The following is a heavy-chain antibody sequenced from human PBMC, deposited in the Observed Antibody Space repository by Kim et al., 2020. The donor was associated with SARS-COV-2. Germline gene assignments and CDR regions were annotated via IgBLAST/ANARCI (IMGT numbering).Heavy chain of an antibody. CDR2: ISGSGGST. Sequence: GGSLRLSCAASGFTFSSYAMSWVRQAPGKGLEWVSAISGSGGSTYYADSVKGRFTISRDNSKNTLYLQMNSLRAEDTAVYYCAKDRFRVTTTGSYFDYWGQGTLVTVSS. J-gene: IGHJ4*02. CDR3: AKDRFRVTTTGSYFDY. CDR1: GFTFSSYA. D-gene: IGHD3-22*01. V-gene: IGHV3-23*01.